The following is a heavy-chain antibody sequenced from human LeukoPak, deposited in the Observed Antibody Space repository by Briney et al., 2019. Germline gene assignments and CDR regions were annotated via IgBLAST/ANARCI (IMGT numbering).Heavy chain of an antibody. J-gene: IGHJ6*02. V-gene: IGHV1-69*13. CDR2: IIPIFGTA. Sequence: ASVKVSCKASGGTFSSYAISWVRQAPGQGLEWMGGIIPIFGTANYAQKFQGRVTITADESTSTAYMELSSLRSEDTAVYYCARDEVVAAPNYFGMVVWGQGTTVSVSS. CDR3: ARDEVVAAPNYFGMVV. CDR1: GGTFSSYA. D-gene: IGHD2-15*01.